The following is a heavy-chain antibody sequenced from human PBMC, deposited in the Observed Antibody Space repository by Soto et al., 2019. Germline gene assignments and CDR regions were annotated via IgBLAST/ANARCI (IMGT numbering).Heavy chain of an antibody. V-gene: IGHV4-39*01. D-gene: IGHD3-3*02. CDR2: IYYSGST. CDR1: GGSISSSSYY. CDR3: ASPKIAFYNWFDP. Sequence: QLQLQESGPGLVKPSETLSLTCTVSGGSISSSSYYWGWIRQPPGKGLEWIGSIYYSGSTYYNPSRKSRLTISVDTSKNQFSLKLSSVTAADTAVYYCASPKIAFYNWFDPWGQGTLVTVSS. J-gene: IGHJ5*02.